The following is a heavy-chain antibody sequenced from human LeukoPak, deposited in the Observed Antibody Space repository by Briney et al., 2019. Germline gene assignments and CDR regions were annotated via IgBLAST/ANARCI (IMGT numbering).Heavy chain of an antibody. J-gene: IGHJ4*02. CDR1: GGSISSYY. Sequence: SETLSLTCTVSGGSISSYYWSWIRQPPGKGLEWIGYIYYSGSTNYNPSLKSRVTVSVDTSKNQFSLKLSSVTAADTAVYYCARHKGWYVDYWGQGTLVTVSS. D-gene: IGHD6-19*01. CDR2: IYYSGST. CDR3: ARHKGWYVDY. V-gene: IGHV4-59*01.